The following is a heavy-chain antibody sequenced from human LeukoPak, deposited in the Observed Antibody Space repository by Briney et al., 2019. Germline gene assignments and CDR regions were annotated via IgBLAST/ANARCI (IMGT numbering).Heavy chain of an antibody. CDR2: ISWNSGSI. J-gene: IGHJ4*02. V-gene: IGHV3-9*03. CDR3: AVLGYDFWSGYLSDFDY. CDR1: GFTFDDYA. Sequence: GGSLRLSCAASGFTFDDYAMHWVRQAPGKGLEWVSGISWNSGSIGYADSVKGRFTISRDNAKNSLYLQMNSLRAEDMALYYCAVLGYDFWSGYLSDFDYWGQGTLVTVSS. D-gene: IGHD3-3*01.